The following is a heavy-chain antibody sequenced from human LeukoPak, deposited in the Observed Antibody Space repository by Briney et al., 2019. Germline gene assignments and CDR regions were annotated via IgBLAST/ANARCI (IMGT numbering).Heavy chain of an antibody. V-gene: IGHV1-58*02. CDR2: LVVGSGNT. J-gene: IGHJ5*02. CDR3: AADVIPGPKGFDP. Sequence: ASVKVSCKASGFTFTSVAMQWVRQARGQRLEWIGWLVVGSGNTRYAQKFRERVTITRDMSTSTAYMELRSLSSEDTAVYYCAADVIPGPKGFDPWGQGTLVTVSS. D-gene: IGHD2-21*01. CDR1: GFTFTSVA.